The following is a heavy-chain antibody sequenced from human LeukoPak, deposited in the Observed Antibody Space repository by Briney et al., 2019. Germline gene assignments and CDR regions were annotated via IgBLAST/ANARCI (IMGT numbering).Heavy chain of an antibody. CDR1: GYTFTSYY. CDR2: INPSGGST. J-gene: IGHJ4*02. CDR3: ARDTVDRIAVAPENY. Sequence: ASVKVSCKASGYTFTSYYMHWVRQAPGQGLEWMGIINPSGGSTSYAQKFQDRVTMTRDTSTSTVYMELSSLRSEDTAVYYCARDTVDRIAVAPENYWGQGTLVTVSS. V-gene: IGHV1-46*01. D-gene: IGHD6-19*01.